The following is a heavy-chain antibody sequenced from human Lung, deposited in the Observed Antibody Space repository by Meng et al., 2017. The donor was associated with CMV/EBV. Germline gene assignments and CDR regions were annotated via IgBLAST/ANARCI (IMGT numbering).Heavy chain of an antibody. CDR2: IYYSGST. Sequence: LXXTVSGGSISSYYWSWIRQPPGKGLEWIGYIYYSGSTNYNPSLKSRVTISVDTSKNQFSLKLSSVTAADTAVYYCASVTGSSDSSGYYYYYGMDVWXQGTXVTVSS. V-gene: IGHV4-59*01. CDR1: GGSISSYY. CDR3: ASVTGSSDSSGYYYYYGMDV. D-gene: IGHD3-22*01. J-gene: IGHJ6*02.